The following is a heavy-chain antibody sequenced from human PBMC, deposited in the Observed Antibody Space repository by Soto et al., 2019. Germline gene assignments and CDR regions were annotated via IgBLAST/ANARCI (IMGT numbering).Heavy chain of an antibody. Sequence: GGTLRLSCAASGFTFNTAWLTWVRQAPGKGLEWVGRIKGKPDGGATDYAALVEGRFMISRDDSQNTVFLQMNSLKTDDTAVYYCTAGSTLNYWGPGTLVTVSS. CDR1: GFTFNTAW. CDR2: IKGKPDGGAT. V-gene: IGHV3-15*01. CDR3: TAGSTLNY. J-gene: IGHJ4*02.